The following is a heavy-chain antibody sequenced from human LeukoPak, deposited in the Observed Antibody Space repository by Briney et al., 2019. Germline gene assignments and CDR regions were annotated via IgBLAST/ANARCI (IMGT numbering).Heavy chain of an antibody. CDR3: AAESLAVASDYYYYGMDV. CDR2: IVVGSGNT. D-gene: IGHD6-19*01. V-gene: IGHV1-58*02. Sequence: SVKVSCNASGFTFTSSAMQWVRQARGQRLEWIGWIVVGSGNTNYAKKFQERVTITRDMSTSTAYMELSSLRSEDTAVYYCAAESLAVASDYYYYGMDVWGQGTTVAVSS. CDR1: GFTFTSSA. J-gene: IGHJ6*02.